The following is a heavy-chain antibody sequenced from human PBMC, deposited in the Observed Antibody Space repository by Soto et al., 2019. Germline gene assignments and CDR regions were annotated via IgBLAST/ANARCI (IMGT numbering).Heavy chain of an antibody. J-gene: IGHJ5*02. V-gene: IGHV4-34*01. D-gene: IGHD6-13*01. CDR1: GGSFSGFY. CDR3: ARHQSHSSSYVDP. Sequence: SETLSLTCAVYGGSFSGFYWSWIRQPPGKGLEWIGEINHSGSANYNPSLKSRVTISVDTSKNQFSLKLSSVTAADTAVYYCARHQSHSSSYVDPWGQGTLVTVSS. CDR2: INHSGSA.